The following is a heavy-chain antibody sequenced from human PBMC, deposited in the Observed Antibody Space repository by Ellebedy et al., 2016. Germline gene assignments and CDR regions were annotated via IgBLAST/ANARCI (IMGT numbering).Heavy chain of an antibody. CDR1: GGSISSYY. D-gene: IGHD1-26*01. V-gene: IGHV4-59*08. CDR3: ARWDRRLFDY. J-gene: IGHJ4*02. Sequence: SETLSLXCTVSGGSISSYYWSWIRQPPGKGLEWIGYIYYSGSTNYNPSLKSRVTISVDTSKNQFSLKLSSVTAADTAVYYCARWDRRLFDYWGQGTLVTVSS. CDR2: IYYSGST.